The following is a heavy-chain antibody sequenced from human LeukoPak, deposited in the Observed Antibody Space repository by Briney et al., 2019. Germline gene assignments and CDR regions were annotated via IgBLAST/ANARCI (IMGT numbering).Heavy chain of an antibody. D-gene: IGHD6-13*01. J-gene: IGHJ4*02. CDR1: GYTFTGYY. V-gene: IGHV1-46*01. CDR2: INPTGGST. Sequence: ASVKVSCKASGYTFTGYYMHWVRQSPGQGLEWMGIINPTGGSTSYAQKFQGRVTMTRDTSTSTVYMEVNSLRSEDTAVYYCASSESQQQLVDWGQGTLVTVSS. CDR3: ASSESQQQLVD.